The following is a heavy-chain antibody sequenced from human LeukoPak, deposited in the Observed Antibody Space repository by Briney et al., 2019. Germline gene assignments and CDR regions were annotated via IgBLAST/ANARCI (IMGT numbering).Heavy chain of an antibody. D-gene: IGHD1-1*01. CDR2: INHEGGGI. CDR1: GFTFSNYG. Sequence: GGSLRLSCAASGFTFSNYGMLWVRQAPGQGLEWVAHINHEGGGIQYVDSVKGRFTISRDNAKGSVYLQMNSLRAEDTAIYHCATYINWVAGDVWGQGTTVIVSS. V-gene: IGHV3-7*01. J-gene: IGHJ6*02. CDR3: ATYINWVAGDV.